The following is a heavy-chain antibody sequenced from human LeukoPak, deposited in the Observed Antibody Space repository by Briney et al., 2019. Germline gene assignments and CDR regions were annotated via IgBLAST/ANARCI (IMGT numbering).Heavy chain of an antibody. Sequence: PSETLSLTCTVSGGSFSSSSYYWGWIRPPPGKGLEWIGSIYYSGSTYYNPSLKSRVTISVDTSKNQFSLKLSSVTAADTAVYYCAWGGVFCGGDCYSFDYWGQGTLVTVSS. D-gene: IGHD2-21*01. CDR2: IYYSGST. J-gene: IGHJ4*02. CDR3: AWGGVFCGGDCYSFDY. V-gene: IGHV4-39*01. CDR1: GGSFSSSSYY.